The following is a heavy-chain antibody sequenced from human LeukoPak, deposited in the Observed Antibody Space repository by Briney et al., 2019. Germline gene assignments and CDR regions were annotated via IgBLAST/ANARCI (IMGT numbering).Heavy chain of an antibody. J-gene: IGHJ4*02. CDR1: GFTFADYA. D-gene: IGHD3-10*01. CDR2: MTGDGTTS. Sequence: GGSLRLSCAASGFTFADYATHWVRQTPRKGLEGVSHMTGDGTTSHFAASVKGRFSVSRDNRGSSLFLYMNSLTSEDAGLCYCVSTEHDAGTFYRSYRHWGQASVVTV. CDR3: VSTEHDAGTFYRSYRH. V-gene: IGHV3-43*02.